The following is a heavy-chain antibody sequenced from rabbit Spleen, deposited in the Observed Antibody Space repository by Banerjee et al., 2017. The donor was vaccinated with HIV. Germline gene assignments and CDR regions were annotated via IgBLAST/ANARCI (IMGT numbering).Heavy chain of an antibody. CDR2: INIVTGKS. J-gene: IGHJ4*01. V-gene: IGHV1S45*01. Sequence: EQLEESGGGLVKPEGSLTLTCKASGVSLNDKDVMCWVRQAPGKGLEWIACINIVTGKSVYASWAEGRFIMSRASSTTVTLQMTSLTAADTATYFCARDLVAVIGWNFNLWGPGPLVTVS. D-gene: IGHD1-1*01. CDR1: GVSLNDKDV. CDR3: ARDLVAVIGWNFNL.